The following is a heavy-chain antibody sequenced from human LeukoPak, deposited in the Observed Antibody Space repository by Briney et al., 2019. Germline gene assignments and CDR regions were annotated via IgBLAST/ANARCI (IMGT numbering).Heavy chain of an antibody. CDR2: IYHSGST. V-gene: IGHV4-39*07. Sequence: SETLSLTCTVSGGSISSGSYYWSWIRQPPGKGLEWIGSIYHSGSTYYNPSLKSRVTISVDTSKNQFSLKLSSVTAADTAVYYCARAPSFYHLAAAGFYYYYYYMDVWGKGTTVTVSS. CDR3: ARAPSFYHLAAAGFYYYYYYMDV. D-gene: IGHD6-13*01. CDR1: GGSISSGSYY. J-gene: IGHJ6*03.